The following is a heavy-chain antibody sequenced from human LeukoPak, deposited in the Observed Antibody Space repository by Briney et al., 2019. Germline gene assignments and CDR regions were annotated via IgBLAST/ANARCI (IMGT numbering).Heavy chain of an antibody. V-gene: IGHV3-23*01. CDR1: GFTFSNYA. Sequence: GGSLRLSCAASGFTFSNYAVNWVRQAPGKGLEWVSTITGSGGSTFYADSVKGRFTISRDNSMDTLYLQMSSLRAEDTAVYYCAKDRGRYYNSSGYYWGYYFDSWGQGILVTVST. J-gene: IGHJ4*02. D-gene: IGHD3-22*01. CDR2: ITGSGGST. CDR3: AKDRGRYYNSSGYYWGYYFDS.